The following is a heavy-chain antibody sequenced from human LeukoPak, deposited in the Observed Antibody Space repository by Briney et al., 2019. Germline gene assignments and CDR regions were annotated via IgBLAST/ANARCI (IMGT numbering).Heavy chain of an antibody. J-gene: IGHJ4*02. CDR2: INPSGDST. CDR1: GYTFTNFY. V-gene: IGHV1-46*01. D-gene: IGHD2-2*02. Sequence: GASVKVSCKASGYTFTNFYMHWVRQAPGQELEWMGIINPSGDSTSFAQKFQGRVTMTRDTSTSTVYMELSSLRSEDTAVYYCARARDRYCSSTTCYRFDYWGQGTLVTVSS. CDR3: ARARDRYCSSTTCYRFDY.